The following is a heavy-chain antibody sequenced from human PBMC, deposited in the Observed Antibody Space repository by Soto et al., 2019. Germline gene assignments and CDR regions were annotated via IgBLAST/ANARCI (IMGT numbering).Heavy chain of an antibody. J-gene: IGHJ4*02. Sequence: QVLLQESGPGLVQPSGTLSLSCVVSGVSIGSNYYWGWVRQAPGKGLEWLGDMSHIGSVNYNRSLKSGVAISMDKSQNQFSLKPNSVTAADTAVYSCARSLGWYAIDYWGQGTLVIVSS. CDR3: ARSLGWYAIDY. CDR2: MSHIGSV. CDR1: GVSIGSNYY. V-gene: IGHV4-4*02. D-gene: IGHD6-19*01.